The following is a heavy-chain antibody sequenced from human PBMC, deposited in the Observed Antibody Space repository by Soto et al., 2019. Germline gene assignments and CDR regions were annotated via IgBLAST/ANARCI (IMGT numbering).Heavy chain of an antibody. J-gene: IGHJ6*02. D-gene: IGHD3-3*01. CDR1: GYTFTSYD. Sequence: ASVKVSCKASGYTFTSYDINWVRQATGQGLEWMGWMNPNSGNTGYAQKFQGRVTMTRNTSISTAYMELSSLRSEDTAVYYCERGLRSLLRFWEWSSGRAVWGQGTTVTVSS. CDR2: MNPNSGNT. CDR3: ERGLRSLLRFWEWSSGRAV. V-gene: IGHV1-8*01.